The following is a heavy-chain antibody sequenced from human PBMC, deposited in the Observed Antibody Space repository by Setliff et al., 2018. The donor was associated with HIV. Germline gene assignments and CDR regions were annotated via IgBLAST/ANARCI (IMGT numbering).Heavy chain of an antibody. V-gene: IGHV1-69*06. CDR2: ILPIFGTR. CDR3: ARDQVSMVRAVRLVA. CDR1: GGTFSSYS. J-gene: IGHJ1*01. Sequence: GASVKVSCKASGGTFSSYSISWVRQAPGQGLEWMGRILPIFGTRDYAQKFQGRVTITADKSTSTAYMELRSPRSEDTAVYYCARDQVSMVRAVRLVAWGQGSLVTVS. D-gene: IGHD3-10*01.